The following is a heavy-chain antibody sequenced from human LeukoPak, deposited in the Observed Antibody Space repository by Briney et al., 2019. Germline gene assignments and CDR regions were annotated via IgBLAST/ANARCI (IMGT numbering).Heavy chain of an antibody. V-gene: IGHV3-33*01. CDR1: GFTFSSYG. J-gene: IGHJ4*02. CDR3: ARRGPTYYYDSSGPIDY. D-gene: IGHD3-22*01. Sequence: GGSLRLSCAASGFTFSSYGMRWVRQAPGKGLEWVAVIWYDGSNKYYADSVKGRFTISRDNSKNTLYLQMNSLRAEDTAVYYCARRGPTYYYDSSGPIDYWGQGTLVTVSS. CDR2: IWYDGSNK.